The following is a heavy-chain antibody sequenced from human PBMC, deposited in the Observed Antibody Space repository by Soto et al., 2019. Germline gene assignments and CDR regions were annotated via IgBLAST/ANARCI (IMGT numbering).Heavy chain of an antibody. CDR1: GGTFSSYT. J-gene: IGHJ4*02. CDR2: IIPILGIA. D-gene: IGHD6-13*01. V-gene: IGHV1-69*04. Sequence: SVKVSCKASGGTFSSYTISWVRQAPGQGLEWMGRIIPILGIANYAQKFQGRVTITADKSTSTAYVELSSLRSEDTAVYYCAREGSSFNLDYWGQGTLVTVSS. CDR3: AREGSSFNLDY.